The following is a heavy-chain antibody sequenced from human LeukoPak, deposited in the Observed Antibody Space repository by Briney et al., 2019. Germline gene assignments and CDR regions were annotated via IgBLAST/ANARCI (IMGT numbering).Heavy chain of an antibody. CDR3: ARTDFGPPGYYYYGMDV. Sequence: ASVKVSRKASGYTFTSYGISWVRQAPGQGLEWMGWISAYNGNTNYAQKLQGRVTMTTDTSTSTAYMELRSLRSDDTAVYYCARTDFGPPGYYYYGMDVWGQGTTVTVSS. CDR2: ISAYNGNT. V-gene: IGHV1-18*01. CDR1: GYTFTSYG. D-gene: IGHD3-16*01. J-gene: IGHJ6*02.